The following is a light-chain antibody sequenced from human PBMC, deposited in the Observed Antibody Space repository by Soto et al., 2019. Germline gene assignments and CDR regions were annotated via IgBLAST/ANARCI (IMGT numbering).Light chain of an antibody. Sequence: DIVMTQPPLSLSVTPGQSASMSCKSSQSLLQIDGKTYLFWYLQKSGQHPQLLTYEVSRRLSGVPDRISGSGSGTDFTLKISRVEAVDVGVYYCMQSIQLPITFGQGTRLEIK. J-gene: IGKJ5*01. CDR2: EVS. CDR3: MQSIQLPIT. V-gene: IGKV2D-29*01. CDR1: QSLLQIDGKTY.